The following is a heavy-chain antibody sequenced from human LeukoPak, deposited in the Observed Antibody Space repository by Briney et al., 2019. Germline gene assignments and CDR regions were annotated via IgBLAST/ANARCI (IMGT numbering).Heavy chain of an antibody. V-gene: IGHV3-11*06. Sequence: PGGSLRLSCVASGFTFSDYYMSWIRQAPGKGLEWVSYISSSSDYTNYADSVRGRFTISRDNAKNSLYLQMNSLRAEDTAVYYCARPPYSSSWDPGWFDPWGQGTLITVSS. CDR1: GFTFSDYY. D-gene: IGHD6-13*01. CDR2: ISSSSDYT. CDR3: ARPPYSSSWDPGWFDP. J-gene: IGHJ5*02.